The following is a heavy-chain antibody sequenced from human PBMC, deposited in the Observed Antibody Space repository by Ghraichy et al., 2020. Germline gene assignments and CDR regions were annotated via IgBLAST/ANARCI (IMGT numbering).Heavy chain of an antibody. CDR3: AGSFAIIRYFEI. J-gene: IGHJ2*01. CDR2: IHHSGST. D-gene: IGHD3-10*01. V-gene: IGHV4-39*01. CDR1: GGSISSSNYY. Sequence: SETLSLTCTVSGGSISSSNYYWGWIRQPPGKGLEWIGSIHHSGSTYYDPSLKSRIMISVDTSKNQFSLNLSSVTAADTAVYYCAGSFAIIRYFEIWGLGTLVTVSS.